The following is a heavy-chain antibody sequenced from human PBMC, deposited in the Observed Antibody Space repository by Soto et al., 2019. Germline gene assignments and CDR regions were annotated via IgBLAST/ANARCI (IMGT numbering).Heavy chain of an antibody. D-gene: IGHD5-12*01. J-gene: IGHJ6*03. CDR3: ARSRVATISYYYYYMDV. CDR2: INAGNGNT. Sequence: QVQLVQSGAEVKKPGASVKVSCKASGYTFTSYAMHWVRQAPGQRLEWMGWINAGNGNTKYSQKFQGRVTITRDTSASTAYMELSSLRSEDTAVYYCARSRVATISYYYYYMDVWGKGTTVTVSS. V-gene: IGHV1-3*01. CDR1: GYTFTSYA.